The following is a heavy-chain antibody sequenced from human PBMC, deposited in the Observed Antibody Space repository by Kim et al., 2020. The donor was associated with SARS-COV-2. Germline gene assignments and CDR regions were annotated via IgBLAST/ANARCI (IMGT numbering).Heavy chain of an antibody. V-gene: IGHV3-21*06. J-gene: IGHJ4*02. CDR2: IDNTDSHL. CDR3: ARNHYGSGTYLPDY. CDR1: GFTLSIYA. D-gene: IGHD3-10*01. Sequence: GSLRLSCAASGFTLSIYAVNWVRQAPGKGLEWVSSIDNTDSHLHYADSVKGRFTISRDNAKNSLYLQMNSLRAEDTAVYYCARNHYGSGTYLPDYWGQGTLVTVSS.